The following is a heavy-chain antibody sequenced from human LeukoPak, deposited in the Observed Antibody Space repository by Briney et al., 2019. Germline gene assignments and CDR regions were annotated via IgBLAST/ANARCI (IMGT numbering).Heavy chain of an antibody. Sequence: GGSLRLSCAASGFTFSSYGMHWVRQAPGKGLEWAAVISYDGSNKYYADSVKGRFTISRDNSKNTLYLQMNSLRAEDTAVYYCASEAMVRGVIRFDYWGQGTLVTVSS. V-gene: IGHV3-30*03. CDR1: GFTFSSYG. D-gene: IGHD3-10*01. CDR3: ASEAMVRGVIRFDY. J-gene: IGHJ4*02. CDR2: ISYDGSNK.